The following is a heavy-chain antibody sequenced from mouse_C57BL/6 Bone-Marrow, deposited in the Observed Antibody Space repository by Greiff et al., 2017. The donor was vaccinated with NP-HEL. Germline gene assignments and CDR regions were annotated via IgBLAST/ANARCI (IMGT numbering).Heavy chain of an antibody. D-gene: IGHD2-1*01. V-gene: IGHV1-81*01. J-gene: IGHJ2*01. Sequence: VQLQQSGAELARPGASVKLSCKASGYTFTSYGISWVKQRPGQGLEWIGEIYPRSGNTYYNEKFKGKATLTAVKSSSTAYMELRSLTSEDSAVYDCARAWAIYPFFEYWGQGTTLTVSS. CDR2: IYPRSGNT. CDR3: ARAWAIYPFFEY. CDR1: GYTFTSYG.